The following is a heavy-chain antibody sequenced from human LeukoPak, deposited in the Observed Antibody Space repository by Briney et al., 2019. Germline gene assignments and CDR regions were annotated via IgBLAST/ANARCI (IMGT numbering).Heavy chain of an antibody. CDR1: GFTFSSYA. Sequence: VGSLRLSCAASGFTFSSYAISWVRQAPGKGLEWVSAISGSGGSTYYADSVKGRFTISRDNSKNTLYLQMNSLRAEDTAVYYWAKFKGMRFLEWPHRGGYFDYWGQGPLVTVSS. CDR3: AKFKGMRFLEWPHRGGYFDY. D-gene: IGHD3-3*01. V-gene: IGHV3-23*01. CDR2: ISGSGGST. J-gene: IGHJ4*02.